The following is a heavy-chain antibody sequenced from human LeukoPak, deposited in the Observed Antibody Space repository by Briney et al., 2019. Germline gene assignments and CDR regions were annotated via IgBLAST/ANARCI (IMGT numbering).Heavy chain of an antibody. CDR2: ISAYNGNT. CDR1: GYTFTSYG. V-gene: IGHV1-18*01. D-gene: IGHD1-26*01. J-gene: IGHJ3*02. Sequence: ASVKVSCKASGYTFTSYGISWVRQAPGQGPEWMGWISAYNGNTDYAQKLQGRVTMTTETSTSTAYMELRSLTSDDTAVYYCACTVGADIPDAYDIWGQGTMVTVSS. CDR3: ACTVGADIPDAYDI.